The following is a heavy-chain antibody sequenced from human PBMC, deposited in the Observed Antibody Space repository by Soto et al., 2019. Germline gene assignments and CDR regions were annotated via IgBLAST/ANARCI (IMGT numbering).Heavy chain of an antibody. D-gene: IGHD2-8*02. V-gene: IGHV3-30-3*01. CDR2: ISSDGSNE. Sequence: GGSLRLSCVVSGFTFSRHAMHWVRQAPGKGLEWVAVISSDGSNEYYGDSVKGRFTISRDNSKNTLYVQMNRLRAEDTAVYYCARGYVGTGAVDIWGQGTMVTVSS. CDR1: GFTFSRHA. J-gene: IGHJ3*02. CDR3: ARGYVGTGAVDI.